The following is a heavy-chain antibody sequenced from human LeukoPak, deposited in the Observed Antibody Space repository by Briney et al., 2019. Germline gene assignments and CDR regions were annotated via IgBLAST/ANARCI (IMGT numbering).Heavy chain of an antibody. CDR3: AKRGDSSSWYGNFDY. Sequence: PGGSLRLSCAASGFTFSSYAMSRVRQAPGKGLEWVSAISGSGGSTYYADSVKGRFTISRDNSKNTLYLQMNSLRAEDTAVYYCAKRGDSSSWYGNFDYWGQGTLVTVSS. D-gene: IGHD6-13*01. CDR2: ISGSGGST. V-gene: IGHV3-23*01. J-gene: IGHJ4*02. CDR1: GFTFSSYA.